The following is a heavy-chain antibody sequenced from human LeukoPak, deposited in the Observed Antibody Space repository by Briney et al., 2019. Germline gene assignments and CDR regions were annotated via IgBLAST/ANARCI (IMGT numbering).Heavy chain of an antibody. D-gene: IGHD3-10*01. CDR2: IYPGDSDT. CDR1: GYSFTSYW. Sequence: GESLKISCKGSGYSFTSYWIGWVRQMPGKGLEWMGIIYPGDSDTRYSPSFQGQVTISADKSISTAYLQWSSLKASDTAMYYCARQGFGELLYNWFDPWGQGTLVTVSS. V-gene: IGHV5-51*01. J-gene: IGHJ5*02. CDR3: ARQGFGELLYNWFDP.